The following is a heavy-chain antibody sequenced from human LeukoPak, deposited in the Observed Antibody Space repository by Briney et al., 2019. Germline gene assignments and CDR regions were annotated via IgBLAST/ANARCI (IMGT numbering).Heavy chain of an antibody. D-gene: IGHD6-13*01. CDR3: ARGSGYSSSWCDY. CDR1: GYTFTGYY. Sequence: ASVKVSCKASGYTFTGYYMHWVRQAPGQGLEWMGWINPNSGGTNYAQKFQGRVTMTRDTSISTAYMELSRLRSDDTAVYYCARGSGYSSSWCDYWGQGTLDTVSS. J-gene: IGHJ4*02. V-gene: IGHV1-2*02. CDR2: INPNSGGT.